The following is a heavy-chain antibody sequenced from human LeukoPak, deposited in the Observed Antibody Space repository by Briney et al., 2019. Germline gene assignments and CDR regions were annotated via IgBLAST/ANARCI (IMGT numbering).Heavy chain of an antibody. J-gene: IGHJ4*02. D-gene: IGHD3-22*01. CDR3: ARDPYYYDSNGYQTN. CDR1: GGTFSSYA. CDR2: IIPIFGTA. V-gene: IGHV1-69*05. Sequence: SVKVSCKASGGTFSSYAISWVRQAPGQGLEWMGGIIPIFGTANYAQKFQGRVTITTDESTSTAYMELSSLRSEDTAVYYCARDPYYYDSNGYQTNWGQGTLVTVSS.